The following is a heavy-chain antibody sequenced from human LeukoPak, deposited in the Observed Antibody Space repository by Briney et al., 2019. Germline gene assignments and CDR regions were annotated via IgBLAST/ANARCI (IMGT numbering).Heavy chain of an antibody. CDR1: GGFISNINW. CDR2: VHQSGVT. J-gene: IGHJ6*02. D-gene: IGHD2-2*01. Sequence: SETLSLTCAVSGGFISNINWWSWVRQPPGRGLEWIGEVHQSGVTNYNPSLKSRVTISLDKSNNQFSLKLSSVAAADTAVYYCARVRGNIVVVPAAGDYYYYGMDVWGQGTTVTVSS. CDR3: ARVRGNIVVVPAAGDYYYYGMDV. V-gene: IGHV4-4*02.